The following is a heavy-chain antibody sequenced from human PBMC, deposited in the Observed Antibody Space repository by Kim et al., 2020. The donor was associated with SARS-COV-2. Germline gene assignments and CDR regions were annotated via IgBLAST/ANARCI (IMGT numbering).Heavy chain of an antibody. D-gene: IGHD4-17*01. CDR3: ARDCGPPTVVTQSTCFDY. J-gene: IGHJ4*02. Sequence: GGSLRLSCAASGFTVSSNYMSWVRQAPGKGLEWVSVIYSGGSTYYADFVKGRFTISRDNSKNTLYLQMNSLRAEDTAVYYCARDCGPPTVVTQSTCFDYWGQGTLVTVSS. CDR2: IYSGGST. V-gene: IGHV3-53*01. CDR1: GFTVSSNY.